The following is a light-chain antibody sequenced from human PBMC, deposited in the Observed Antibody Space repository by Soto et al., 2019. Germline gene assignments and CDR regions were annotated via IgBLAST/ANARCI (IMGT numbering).Light chain of an antibody. CDR2: KAS. CDR1: QTIKTY. V-gene: IGKV1-6*02. Sequence: IQMTQSPLSLSASVGDKVNITCRASQTIKTYLNWYQQKPGKAPKLLIYKASILESGVPSRFSGSGSGTDFTLTISSLQPEDFATYYCLLDFSYFWAFGQGTKVDI. J-gene: IGKJ1*01. CDR3: LLDFSYFWA.